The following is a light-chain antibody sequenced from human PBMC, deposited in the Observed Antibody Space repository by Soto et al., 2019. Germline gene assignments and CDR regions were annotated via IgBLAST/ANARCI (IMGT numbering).Light chain of an antibody. CDR1: QTISSN. Sequence: EIVMTQSPATLSVSPGERATLSCRASQTISSNLAWYQQKPGQAPRLLSHGASTRAAGVPARFSGSGSGTEFTLTITSLQSEDFAVYYCQQYHNWPPQYTFGQGTQLQIK. CDR2: GAS. CDR3: QQYHNWPPQYT. J-gene: IGKJ2*01. V-gene: IGKV3-15*01.